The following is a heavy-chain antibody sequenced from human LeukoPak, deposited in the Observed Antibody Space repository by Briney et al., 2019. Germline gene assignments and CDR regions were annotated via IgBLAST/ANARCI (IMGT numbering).Heavy chain of an antibody. D-gene: IGHD1-20*01. V-gene: IGHV3-23*01. Sequence: GGSLRLSCAASGFTFSNFLMTWVRQAPGKGPEWVSAISGSGGDTYYADSVKGRFTISRDNSKNTLYLQMNSLRAEDTAVYYCAKKMSITAASQVDYWGQGTLVTVSS. CDR1: GFTFSNFL. J-gene: IGHJ4*02. CDR3: AKKMSITAASQVDY. CDR2: ISGSGGDT.